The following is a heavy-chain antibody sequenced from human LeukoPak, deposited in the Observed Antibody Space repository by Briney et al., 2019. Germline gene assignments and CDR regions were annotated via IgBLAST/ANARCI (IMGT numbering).Heavy chain of an antibody. CDR2: ISSNGGST. D-gene: IGHD6-13*01. V-gene: IGHV3-64*01. Sequence: GGSLRLSCAASGFTFSSYAMHWVRQAPGKGLEYVSAISSNGGSTYYANSVKGRFTISRDNSKNTLYLQMGSLRAEDMAVYYCARRGIAAAPGYYYYMDVWGKGTTVTISS. CDR1: GFTFSSYA. J-gene: IGHJ6*03. CDR3: ARRGIAAAPGYYYYMDV.